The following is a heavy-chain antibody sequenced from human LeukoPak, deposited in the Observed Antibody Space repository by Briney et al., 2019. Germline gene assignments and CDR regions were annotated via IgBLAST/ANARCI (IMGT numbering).Heavy chain of an antibody. Sequence: GGSLRLSCAASGFTFSSYSMNWVRQAPGKGLEWVSSISSSSSYIYYADSVKGRFTISRDNAKNSLYLQMNSLRAEDTAVYYCASPTMVRGDGMDVWGQGTTVTVSS. J-gene: IGHJ6*02. CDR3: ASPTMVRGDGMDV. CDR1: GFTFSSYS. CDR2: ISSSSSYI. D-gene: IGHD3-10*01. V-gene: IGHV3-21*01.